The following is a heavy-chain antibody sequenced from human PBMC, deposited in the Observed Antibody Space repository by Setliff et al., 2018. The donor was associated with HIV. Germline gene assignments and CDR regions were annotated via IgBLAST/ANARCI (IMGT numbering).Heavy chain of an antibody. CDR1: GYSFRNYD. Sequence: ASVKVSCKASGYSFRNYDLNWVRQAPGQGLEWMGGIIPIYATSNYAQGFQGRITITADASTSTAYMELSSLRSEDTAVYYCATNREQLTMTYYYYYMDVWGKGTTVTVSS. D-gene: IGHD6-13*01. V-gene: IGHV1-69*13. CDR2: IIPIYATS. CDR3: ATNREQLTMTYYYYYMDV. J-gene: IGHJ6*03.